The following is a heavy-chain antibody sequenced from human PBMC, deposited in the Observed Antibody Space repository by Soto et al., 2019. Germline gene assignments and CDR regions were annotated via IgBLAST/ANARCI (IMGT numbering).Heavy chain of an antibody. D-gene: IGHD6-19*01. CDR3: ARDAGIPVVGRGTSFEY. CDR1: GGTFSNYA. Sequence: QVQLVQSGAEVKKPGSSVKVSCKASGGTFSNYAITWVRQAPGQGLEWMGTIIPIFASPRYAQKFQGRVTITADDSTSTTYMDLSSLRSEDRAVYYCARDAGIPVVGRGTSFEYWGQGTLVIVSS. CDR2: IIPIFASP. J-gene: IGHJ4*02. V-gene: IGHV1-69*18.